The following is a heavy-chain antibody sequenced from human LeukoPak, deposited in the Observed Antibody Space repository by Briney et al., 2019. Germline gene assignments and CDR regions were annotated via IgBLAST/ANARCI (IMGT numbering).Heavy chain of an antibody. CDR2: INSDGSST. Sequence: GGSLRFSCAASGFTFSSYWMHWVRQVPGKGLVWVSRINSDGSSTSYADSVKGRFAITRDNAKNTLYLQMNSLRAEDTAVYYCARGWLSRGSFFDYWGQGTLVTVSS. V-gene: IGHV3-74*01. CDR3: ARGWLSRGSFFDY. J-gene: IGHJ4*02. CDR1: GFTFSSYW. D-gene: IGHD6-19*01.